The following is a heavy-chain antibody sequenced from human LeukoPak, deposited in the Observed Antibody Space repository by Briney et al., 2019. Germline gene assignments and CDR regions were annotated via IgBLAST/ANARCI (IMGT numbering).Heavy chain of an antibody. J-gene: IGHJ6*03. CDR3: ARDGTSLGYCSSTSCSYYYYYYMDV. CDR1: GGSISSYY. CDR2: IYTSGST. V-gene: IGHV4-4*07. D-gene: IGHD2-2*01. Sequence: PSETLSLTCTVSGGSISSYYWSWLRQPAGKGLEWIGRIYTSGSTNYNPSLKSRVTMSVDTSKNQFSLKLSSVTAADTAVYYCARDGTSLGYCSSTSCSYYYYYYMDVWGKGTTVTVSS.